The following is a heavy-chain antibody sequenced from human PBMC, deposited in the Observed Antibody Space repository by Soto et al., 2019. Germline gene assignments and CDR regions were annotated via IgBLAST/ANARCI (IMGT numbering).Heavy chain of an antibody. V-gene: IGHV1-18*01. Sequence: QVQLVQSGAEVKKPGASVKVSCKASGYTFTSYGISWVRQAPGQGLEWMGWISIYNGNINYAQNLQGRVTMTTYTSTSTAYMELRSLRSDDTAVYHCGRDRSSGPAGVDYWGQGTLVTVSS. CDR3: GRDRSSGPAGVDY. J-gene: IGHJ4*02. D-gene: IGHD6-19*01. CDR2: ISIYNGNI. CDR1: GYTFTSYG.